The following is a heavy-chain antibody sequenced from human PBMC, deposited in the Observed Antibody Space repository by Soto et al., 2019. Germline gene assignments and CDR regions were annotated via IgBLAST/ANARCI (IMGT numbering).Heavy chain of an antibody. D-gene: IGHD3-10*01. CDR1: GGSISSYY. CDR2: IFYSGST. J-gene: IGHJ4*02. CDR3: AREFGSGSYYND. Sequence: SETLSLTCTVSGGSISSYYWSWIRQPPGKGLEWIGYIFYSGSTNYNPSLKSRVTISRDTSKNQFSLTLSSVTAADTAMYYCAREFGSGSYYNDWGQGTLVTVSS. V-gene: IGHV4-59*01.